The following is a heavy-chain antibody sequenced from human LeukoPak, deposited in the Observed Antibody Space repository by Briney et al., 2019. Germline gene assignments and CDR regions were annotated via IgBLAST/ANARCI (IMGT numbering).Heavy chain of an antibody. J-gene: IGHJ3*02. CDR2: ISGSDGTT. CDR3: ARLPHSGWYSSRAFDI. V-gene: IGHV3-23*01. Sequence: GGSLRLSCAASGFTFSSYAMSWVRQAPGKGLERVSGISGSDGTTHYADSVKGRFIISRDNSKNTLYLQMNSLRVEETAVYYCARLPHSGWYSSRAFDIWGQGTMVTVSS. CDR1: GFTFSSYA. D-gene: IGHD6-19*01.